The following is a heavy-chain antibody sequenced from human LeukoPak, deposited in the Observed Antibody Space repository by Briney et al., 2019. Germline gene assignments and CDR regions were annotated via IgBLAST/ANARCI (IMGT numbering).Heavy chain of an antibody. V-gene: IGHV3-33*01. CDR3: ARATPDYYGMDV. CDR1: GFTFSSFG. CDR2: IWYDGGNK. J-gene: IGHJ6*02. Sequence: GRSLRLSCAASGFTFSSFGMHWVRQAPGKGLEWVAVIWYDGGNKYYADSVKGRFTISRDNSKNTLYLQMNSLRAEDTAVYYCARATPDYYGMDVWGQGTTVTVSS.